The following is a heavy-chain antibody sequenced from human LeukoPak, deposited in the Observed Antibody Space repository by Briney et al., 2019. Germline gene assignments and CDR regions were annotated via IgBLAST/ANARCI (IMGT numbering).Heavy chain of an antibody. V-gene: IGHV4-4*07. CDR2: IYTSGST. D-gene: IGHD3-9*01. J-gene: IGHJ5*02. CDR3: ARDAPYYDILTGYSPFDP. Sequence: SETLPLTCTVSGGSISSYYWSWIRQPAGKGLEWIGRIYTSGSTNYNPSLKSRVTMSVDTSKNQFFLKLSTVTAAATAVYYGARDAPYYDILTGYSPFDPWGQGTLVTVSS. CDR1: GGSISSYY.